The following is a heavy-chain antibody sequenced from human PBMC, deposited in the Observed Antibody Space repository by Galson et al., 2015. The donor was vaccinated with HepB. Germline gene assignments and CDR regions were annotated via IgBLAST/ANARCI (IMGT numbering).Heavy chain of an antibody. CDR2: ISHSGGT. D-gene: IGHD3-22*01. CDR1: GASISSSY. CDR3: ARGHYDSRGFSNPFDI. V-gene: IGHV4-59*01. Sequence: ETLSLTCTVSGASISSSYWSWIRKSPGEGLVWIGYISHSGGTSYNPPLKSRVTISRDTSKNQFSLELNSVTAADTAVYYCARGHYDSRGFSNPFDIWGPGTMVTVSS. J-gene: IGHJ3*02.